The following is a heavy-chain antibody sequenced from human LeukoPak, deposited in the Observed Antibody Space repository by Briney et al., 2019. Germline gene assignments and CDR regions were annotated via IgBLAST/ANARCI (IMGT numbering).Heavy chain of an antibody. CDR3: ARDWYYYDSSGYYYALRY. CDR1: GYTFTSYG. V-gene: IGHV1-69*13. CDR2: IIPIFGTA. J-gene: IGHJ4*02. D-gene: IGHD3-22*01. Sequence: GASVKVSCKASGYTFTSYGISWVRQAPGQGLEWLGGIIPIFGTANYAQKFQGRVTITADESTSTAYMELSSLRSEDTAVYYCARDWYYYDSSGYYYALRYWGQGTLVTVSS.